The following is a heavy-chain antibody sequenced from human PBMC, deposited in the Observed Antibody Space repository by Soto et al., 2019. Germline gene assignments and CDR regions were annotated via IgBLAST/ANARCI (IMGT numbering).Heavy chain of an antibody. CDR3: AKVVVAATRHTDFDS. CDR1: GGSINSNNYY. Sequence: SETLSLTCSVSGGSINSNNYYWAWIRQPPGKGLAWIASIYYDGSTYYNPSLKSRVTISVDASKNRFYLQLRSVTAADTAVYYCAKVVVAATRHTDFDSWGQGTLVTVSS. V-gene: IGHV4-39*01. D-gene: IGHD2-15*01. J-gene: IGHJ4*02. CDR2: IYYDGST.